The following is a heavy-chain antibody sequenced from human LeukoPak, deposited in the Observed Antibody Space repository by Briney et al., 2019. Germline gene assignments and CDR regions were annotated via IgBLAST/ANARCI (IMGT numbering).Heavy chain of an antibody. Sequence: GASVEVSCKASGYTFTSYYMHWVRQAPGQGLEWMGIINPSGGSTSYAQKFQGRVTMTRDTSTSTVYMELSSLRSEDTAVYYCARDSAYYYDSSGYLPLGYFDYWGQGTLVTVSS. CDR1: GYTFTSYY. CDR3: ARDSAYYYDSSGYLPLGYFDY. J-gene: IGHJ4*02. D-gene: IGHD3-22*01. CDR2: INPSGGST. V-gene: IGHV1-46*01.